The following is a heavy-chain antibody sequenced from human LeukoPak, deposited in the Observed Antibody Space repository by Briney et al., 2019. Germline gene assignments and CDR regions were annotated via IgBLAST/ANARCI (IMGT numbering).Heavy chain of an antibody. J-gene: IGHJ5*02. Sequence: PSETLSLTCTVSGGSISSYYWSWIRQPAGKGLEWIGRIYTSGSTNYNPSLKSRVTMSVDTSKNQFSLKLSSVTAADTAVYYCARGDCSVSGCHGGNWFDPWGQGTLVTVSS. D-gene: IGHD2-15*01. CDR1: GGSISSYY. CDR3: ARGDCSVSGCHGGNWFDP. CDR2: IYTSGST. V-gene: IGHV4-4*07.